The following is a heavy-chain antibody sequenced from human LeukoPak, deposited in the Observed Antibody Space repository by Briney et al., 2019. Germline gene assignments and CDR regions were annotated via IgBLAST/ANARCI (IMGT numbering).Heavy chain of an antibody. D-gene: IGHD2-21*02. CDR1: GYTFTSYG. CDR2: ISAYNGNT. CDR3: AREGEPLAYCGGDCYSGLDY. Sequence: ASVKVSCKASGYTFTSYGISWVRQAPGQGLEWMGWISAYNGNTNYAQKLQGRVTMTTDTSTSTAYMELRSLRSDDPAVYYCAREGEPLAYCGGDCYSGLDYWGQGTLVTVSS. V-gene: IGHV1-18*01. J-gene: IGHJ4*02.